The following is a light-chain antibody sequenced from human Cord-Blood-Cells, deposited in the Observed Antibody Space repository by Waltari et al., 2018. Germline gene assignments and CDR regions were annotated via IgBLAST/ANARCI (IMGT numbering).Light chain of an antibody. CDR2: GAS. V-gene: IGKV3-15*01. CDR3: XQYNNWPPFT. CDR1: QSVSSN. Sequence: EIVMTQSPATLSVSPGERATLSCRASQSVSSNLAWYQQKPGQAPRLLIYGASTRATGIPARFSGSGSGTEFTLTISSLQSEDXAVYYXXQYNNWPPFTFGPGTKVDIK. J-gene: IGKJ3*01.